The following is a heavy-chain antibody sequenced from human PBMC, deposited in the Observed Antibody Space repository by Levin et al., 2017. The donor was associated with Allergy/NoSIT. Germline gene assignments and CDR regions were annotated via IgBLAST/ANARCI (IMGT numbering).Heavy chain of an antibody. D-gene: IGHD3-10*01. Sequence: SETLSLTCAVYGGSFSGYYWSWIRQPPGKGLEWIGEINHSGSTNYNPSLKSRVTISVDTSKNQFSLKLSSVTAADTAVYYCARGWGSGSYYKRGYFDYWGQGTLVTVSS. CDR1: GGSFSGYY. CDR3: ARGWGSGSYYKRGYFDY. CDR2: INHSGST. V-gene: IGHV4-34*01. J-gene: IGHJ4*02.